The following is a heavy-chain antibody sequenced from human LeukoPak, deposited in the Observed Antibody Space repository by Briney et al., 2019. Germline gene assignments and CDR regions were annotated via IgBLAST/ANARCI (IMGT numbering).Heavy chain of an antibody. CDR2: INHSGST. CDR1: GGSFSGYY. CDR3: YKRDTGIVATVVDV. Sequence: SETLSLTCAVYGGSFSGYYWSWIRQPPGKGLEWIGEINHSGSTNYNPSLKSRVTISVDTSKNQFSLKLSSVTAADTSVYYCYKRDTGIVATVVDVWGKGTTVTVSS. V-gene: IGHV4-34*01. D-gene: IGHD5-12*01. J-gene: IGHJ6*04.